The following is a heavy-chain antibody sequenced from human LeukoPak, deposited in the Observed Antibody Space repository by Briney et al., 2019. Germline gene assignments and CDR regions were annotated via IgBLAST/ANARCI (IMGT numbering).Heavy chain of an antibody. V-gene: IGHV5-51*01. Sequence: PGESLKISCKGSGYSFTSYWIGWVRQMPGKRLEGMGIIYPGDSDTRYSPSFQGQVTISADKSISTAYLQWSSLKASDSAMYYCARPRGSGPYYFDYWGQGTLVTVSS. D-gene: IGHD3-10*01. J-gene: IGHJ4*02. CDR3: ARPRGSGPYYFDY. CDR1: GYSFTSYW. CDR2: IYPGDSDT.